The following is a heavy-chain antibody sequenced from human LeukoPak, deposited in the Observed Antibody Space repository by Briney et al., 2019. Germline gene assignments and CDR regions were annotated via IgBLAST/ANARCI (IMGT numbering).Heavy chain of an antibody. CDR1: GFAFSGYG. CDR2: IRYDGSIT. Sequence: PGGSLRLSCAASGFAFSGYGMNWVRQAPGKGLEWVAYIRYDGSITYYTDSVKGRFTTSRDNSKNTLSLQMNSLRAEDTAVYYCAKWGYSETYQGFDYWGQGTLVTVSS. V-gene: IGHV3-30*02. D-gene: IGHD1-26*01. CDR3: AKWGYSETYQGFDY. J-gene: IGHJ4*02.